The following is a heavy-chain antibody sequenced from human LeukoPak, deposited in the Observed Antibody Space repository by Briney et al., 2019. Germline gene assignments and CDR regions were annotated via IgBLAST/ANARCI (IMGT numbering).Heavy chain of an antibody. CDR1: GYTFTSYG. CDR3: ARNLLGYCSGGSCYINWSDP. CDR2: ISAYNGNT. D-gene: IGHD2-15*01. V-gene: IGHV1-18*04. Sequence: ASVKVSCKASGYTFTSYGISWVRQAPGQGLEWMGWISAYNGNTNYAQKLQGRVTMTTDTSTSTAYMELRSLRSDDTAVYYCARNLLGYCSGGSCYINWSDPWGQGTLVTVSS. J-gene: IGHJ5*02.